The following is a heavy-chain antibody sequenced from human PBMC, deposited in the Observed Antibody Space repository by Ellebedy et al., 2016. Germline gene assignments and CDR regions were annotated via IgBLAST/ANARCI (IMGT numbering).Heavy chain of an antibody. CDR2: INHSGST. V-gene: IGHV4-34*01. J-gene: IGHJ5*02. CDR3: ARAKLQYYDFWSSYLDWFDP. D-gene: IGHD3-3*01. CDR1: GGSFSGYY. Sequence: SETLSLTXAVYGGSFSGYYWSWIRQPPGKGLEWIGEINHSGSTNYNPSLKSRVTISVDTSKNQFSLKLSSVTAADTAVYYCARAKLQYYDFWSSYLDWFDPWGQGTLVTVSS.